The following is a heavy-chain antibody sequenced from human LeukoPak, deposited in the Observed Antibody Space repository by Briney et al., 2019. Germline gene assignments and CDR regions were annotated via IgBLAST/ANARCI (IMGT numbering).Heavy chain of an antibody. D-gene: IGHD3-10*01. V-gene: IGHV3-23*01. Sequence: PGGSLRLSCIISGFTFSHYEVNWVRQAPGKGLEWVSSISGSGAMTYYADSVKGRFTISRDNAMDTLYLQMNSLRADDTAVYYCVKDRVDGSGSQFDSWGQGSLVIVSS. CDR2: ISGSGAMT. CDR1: GFTFSHYE. J-gene: IGHJ4*02. CDR3: VKDRVDGSGSQFDS.